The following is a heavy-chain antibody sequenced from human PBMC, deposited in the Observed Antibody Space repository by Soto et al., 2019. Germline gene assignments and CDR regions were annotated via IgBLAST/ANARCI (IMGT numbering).Heavy chain of an antibody. CDR2: IYYSGST. Sequence: QVQLQESGPGLVKPSETLSLTCTVSGVSISSYYWSWIRQPPGKGLDWIGYIYYSGSTNYNPSLKSLVTISVDTSKTQYSLKLSSVTAADTAVYYCARASLYYYDSSGYYVPSFDYWGQGTLVTVSS. J-gene: IGHJ4*02. CDR1: GVSISSYY. CDR3: ARASLYYYDSSGYYVPSFDY. V-gene: IGHV4-59*01. D-gene: IGHD3-22*01.